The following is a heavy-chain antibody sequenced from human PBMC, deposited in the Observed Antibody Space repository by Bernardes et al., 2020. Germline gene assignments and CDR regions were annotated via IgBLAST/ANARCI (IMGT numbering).Heavy chain of an antibody. J-gene: IGHJ4*02. Sequence: SETLSLTCTVSGGSISNYYWSWIRQPPGPGLAWIGYLYNSGSTKYNPSLKSRVTISVDASKNQFSLKLSSVTAADTAVYYCARDRQNGYNDSVFDYWGQGTLVTGSS. CDR1: GGSISNYY. V-gene: IGHV4-59*01. D-gene: IGHD5-12*01. CDR3: ARDRQNGYNDSVFDY. CDR2: LYNSGST.